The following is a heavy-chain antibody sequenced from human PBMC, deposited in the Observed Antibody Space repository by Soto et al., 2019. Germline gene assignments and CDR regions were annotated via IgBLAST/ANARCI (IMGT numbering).Heavy chain of an antibody. D-gene: IGHD4-17*01. J-gene: IGHJ5*02. CDR1: GYTFTSYD. V-gene: IGHV1-8*01. CDR2: MNPNSGNT. CDR3: ARGVKYGAYSRWFDP. Sequence: QVQLVQSGAEVKKPGASVKVSCKASGYTFTSYDINWVRQATGQGLEYLGWMNPNSGNTGYVQKFQGRVTMTRDTTISTAYRELSSLRSEDTAVYFCARGVKYGAYSRWFDPWGQGTLSPSPQ.